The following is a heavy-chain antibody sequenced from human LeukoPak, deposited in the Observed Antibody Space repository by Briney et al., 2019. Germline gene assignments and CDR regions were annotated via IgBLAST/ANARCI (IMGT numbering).Heavy chain of an antibody. V-gene: IGHV1-2*02. CDR3: ARDKFGYYGSGSYYKCLDY. CDR1: VYTFTGYY. D-gene: IGHD3-10*01. CDR2: INPNSGGT. Sequence: ASVKVSFKASVYTFTGYYMHWVRQAPGQGLEWMGWINPNSGGTNYAQKFQGRVTMTRDTSISTAYMELSRLRSDDTAVYYCARDKFGYYGSGSYYKCLDYWGQGTLVTVSS. J-gene: IGHJ4*02.